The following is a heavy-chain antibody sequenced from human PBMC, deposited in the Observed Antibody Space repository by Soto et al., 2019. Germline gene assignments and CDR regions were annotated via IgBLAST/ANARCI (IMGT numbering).Heavy chain of an antibody. Sequence: QVQLQESGPGLVKPSETLSLTCTVSGGSVSSGSYYWSWIRQPPGKGLEWIGYIYYSGSTNYNPSLKSRVTISVDTSKNQFSLKLSSVTAADTAVYYCARDSGSYFDYWGQGTLVTVSS. J-gene: IGHJ4*02. D-gene: IGHD1-26*01. CDR2: IYYSGST. CDR1: GGSVSSGSYY. V-gene: IGHV4-61*01. CDR3: ARDSGSYFDY.